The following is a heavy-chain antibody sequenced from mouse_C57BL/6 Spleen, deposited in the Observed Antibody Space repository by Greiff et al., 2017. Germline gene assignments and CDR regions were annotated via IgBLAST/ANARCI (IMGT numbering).Heavy chain of an antibody. D-gene: IGHD1-1*01. CDR2: IDPETGGT. CDR1: GYTFTDYE. J-gene: IGHJ4*01. Sequence: VQLQQSGAELVRPGASVTLSCKASGYTFTDYEMHWVKQTPVHGLEWIGAIDPETGGTAYNQKFKGKAILTADKSSSTAYMELRSLTSEDSAVYYCTRNYGSSFPMDYWGQGTSVTVSS. V-gene: IGHV1-15*01. CDR3: TRNYGSSFPMDY.